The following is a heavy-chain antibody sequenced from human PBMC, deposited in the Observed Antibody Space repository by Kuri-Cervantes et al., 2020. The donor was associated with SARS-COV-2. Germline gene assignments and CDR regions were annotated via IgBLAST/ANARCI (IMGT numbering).Heavy chain of an antibody. CDR1: GYTFTSYG. CDR3: ARITGDKNFDY. D-gene: IGHD7-27*01. CDR2: INPNSGGT. V-gene: IGHV1-2*02. J-gene: IGHJ4*02. Sequence: ASVKVSCKASGYTFTSYGIGWVRQAPGQGLEWMGWINPNSGGTNYAQKFQGRVTMTRDTSISTAYMELSRLRSDDTAVYYCARITGDKNFDYWGQGTLVTVSS.